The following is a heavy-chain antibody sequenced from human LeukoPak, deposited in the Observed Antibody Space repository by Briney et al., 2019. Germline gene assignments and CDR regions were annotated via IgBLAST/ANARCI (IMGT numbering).Heavy chain of an antibody. CDR3: ARNMVASSSSGLY. J-gene: IGHJ4*02. CDR2: IYYSGST. V-gene: IGHV4-39*01. D-gene: IGHD6-6*01. Sequence: PSETLSLTCTVSGGSISSSSYYWGWIRQPPGKGLEWIGSIYYSGSTYYNPSLKSRVTISVDTSKNQFSLKLSSVTAADTAVYYYARNMVASSSSGLYWGQGTLVTVSS. CDR1: GGSISSSSYY.